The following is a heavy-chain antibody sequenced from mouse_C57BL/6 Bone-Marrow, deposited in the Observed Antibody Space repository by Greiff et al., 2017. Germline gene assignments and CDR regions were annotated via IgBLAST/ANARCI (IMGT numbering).Heavy chain of an antibody. Sequence: VQLQQPGAELVKPGASVKLSCKASGYTFTSYWMHWVKQRPGQGLEWIGMIHPNSGSTNYNEKFKSKATLTVDKSSSNAYMLLSSLASEDSAVYYCARWYYYPYAMDYWGQGTSVTVSS. CDR3: ARWYYYPYAMDY. D-gene: IGHD1-1*01. J-gene: IGHJ4*01. V-gene: IGHV1-64*01. CDR1: GYTFTSYW. CDR2: IHPNSGST.